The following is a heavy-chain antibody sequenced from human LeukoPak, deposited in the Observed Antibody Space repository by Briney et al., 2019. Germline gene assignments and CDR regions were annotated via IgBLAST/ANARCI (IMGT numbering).Heavy chain of an antibody. J-gene: IGHJ5*02. Sequence: ASVKVSCKASGYTFTSYGISWVRQAPGQGLEWMGWISAYNGNTNYAQKLQGRVTMTTDTSTSTAYMELRSLRSDDTAVYYCARISSSWYSGWFDPWGQGTLVTVSS. D-gene: IGHD6-13*01. CDR2: ISAYNGNT. V-gene: IGHV1-18*01. CDR3: ARISSSWYSGWFDP. CDR1: GYTFTSYG.